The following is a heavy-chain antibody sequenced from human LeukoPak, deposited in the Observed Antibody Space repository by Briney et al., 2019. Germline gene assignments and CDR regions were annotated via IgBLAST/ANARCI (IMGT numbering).Heavy chain of an antibody. V-gene: IGHV3-64*01. CDR2: ISSNGGST. D-gene: IGHD3-22*01. J-gene: IGHJ4*02. CDR1: GFTFSSYA. Sequence: PGGSLRLSCAASGFTFSSYAMHWVRQAPGEGLEYVSAISSNGGSTYYANSVKGRFTISRDNSKNTLYLQMGSRRAEDMAVYYCARAKYYDSSGYYQGFFDYWGQGTLGTVSP. CDR3: ARAKYYDSSGYYQGFFDY.